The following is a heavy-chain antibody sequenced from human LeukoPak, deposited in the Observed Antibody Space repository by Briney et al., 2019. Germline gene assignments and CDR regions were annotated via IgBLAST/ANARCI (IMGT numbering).Heavy chain of an antibody. D-gene: IGHD1-1*01. Sequence: GGSLRLSCTASGFTFGDYAMSWIRQAPGKGLEWVGFIRSKAYGETADYAASVKGRFTISRDDSKAVAYLQMNSLKTEDTAVYHCTRDRGAYNLYDYWGQGTLVTVSS. J-gene: IGHJ4*02. CDR2: IRSKAYGETA. V-gene: IGHV3-49*03. CDR3: TRDRGAYNLYDY. CDR1: GFTFGDYA.